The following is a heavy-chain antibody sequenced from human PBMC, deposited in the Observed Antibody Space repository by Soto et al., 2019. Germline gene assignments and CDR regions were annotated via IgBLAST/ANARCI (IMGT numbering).Heavy chain of an antibody. CDR1: GYTFTNYN. Sequence: QVQLVQSGAEVKKPGASVKVSCKTSGYTFTNYNINWVRQATGQGLEWMGWMNPNSGNTGYAQKLQGRVTTNRNTSITTAYMEVMSLRSGDTAVYYCAGAETYSTSSPLDSWGQGTLVTVSS. D-gene: IGHD6-6*01. V-gene: IGHV1-8*01. CDR2: MNPNSGNT. CDR3: AGAETYSTSSPLDS. J-gene: IGHJ4*02.